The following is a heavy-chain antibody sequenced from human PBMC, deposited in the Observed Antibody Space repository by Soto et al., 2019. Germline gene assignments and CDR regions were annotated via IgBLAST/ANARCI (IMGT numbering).Heavy chain of an antibody. D-gene: IGHD3-3*01. V-gene: IGHV4-34*01. CDR1: GGSFSGYY. Sequence: PSETLSLTCAVYGGSFSGYYWSWIRQPPGKGLEWIGEINHSGSTNYNPSLKSRVTISVDTSKNQFSLKLSSVTAADTAVYYCATALGDFCSGQYYFDFWGQGTLVTVPQ. J-gene: IGHJ4*02. CDR3: ATALGDFCSGQYYFDF. CDR2: INHSGST.